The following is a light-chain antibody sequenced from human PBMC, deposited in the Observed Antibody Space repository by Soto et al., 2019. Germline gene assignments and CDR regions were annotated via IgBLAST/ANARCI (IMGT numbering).Light chain of an antibody. V-gene: IGKV3-15*01. J-gene: IGKJ5*01. CDR2: GAS. CDR3: QQYHTWPPIT. Sequence: EIVMTQSPATLSVSPWERATLSCRASQSVSSNLAWYQQKPGQAPRLLIYGASTRATGIPARFSGSGSGTDFTLSISSLQPGDVGIYSCQQYHTWPPITFGQGTRLEIK. CDR1: QSVSSN.